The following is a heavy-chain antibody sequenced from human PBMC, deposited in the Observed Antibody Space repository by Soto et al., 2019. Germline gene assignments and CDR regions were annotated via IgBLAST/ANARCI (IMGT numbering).Heavy chain of an antibody. Sequence: SETLSLTCTVSGGSISSYYWSWIRQPPGKGLEWIGYIYYSGSTNYNPSLKSRVTISVDTSKNQFSLKLSSVTAADTAVYYCARDRANDRDWWYDILTGPPSARYYGMDVWGQGTTVTVSS. J-gene: IGHJ6*02. CDR1: GGSISSYY. V-gene: IGHV4-59*01. D-gene: IGHD3-9*01. CDR2: IYYSGST. CDR3: ARDRANDRDWWYDILTGPPSARYYGMDV.